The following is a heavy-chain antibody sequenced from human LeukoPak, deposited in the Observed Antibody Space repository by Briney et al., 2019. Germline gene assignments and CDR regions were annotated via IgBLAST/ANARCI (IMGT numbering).Heavy chain of an antibody. CDR2: INPNTGGT. D-gene: IGHD3-10*01. J-gene: IGHJ4*02. CDR3: ARLVTGAASGSYYFDD. Sequence: ASVKVSCKASGYTFTGYHIHWVRQAPGQGLEWMGRINPNTGGTNSAQNFQGRVTVTRDTSINTSYMELSSLRSDDTAIYYCARLVTGAASGSYYFDDWGQGTLVTVSS. CDR1: GYTFTGYH. V-gene: IGHV1-2*06.